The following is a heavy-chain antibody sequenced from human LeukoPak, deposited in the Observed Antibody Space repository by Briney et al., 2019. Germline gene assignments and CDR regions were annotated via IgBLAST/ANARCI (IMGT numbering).Heavy chain of an antibody. D-gene: IGHD3-16*01. J-gene: IGHJ4*02. CDR3: AREGSIGLRFGEQN. Sequence: PGGSLRLSCAASGFTVSSNYMSWVRQAPGKGLEWVSVIYSGGSTYYADSVKGRFTISRDNSKNTLYLQMNSLRAEDTAVYYCAREGSIGLRFGEQNWGQGTLVTVSS. CDR1: GFTVSSNY. V-gene: IGHV3-53*01. CDR2: IYSGGST.